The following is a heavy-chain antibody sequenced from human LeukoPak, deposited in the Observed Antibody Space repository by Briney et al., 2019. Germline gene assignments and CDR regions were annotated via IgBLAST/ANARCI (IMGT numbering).Heavy chain of an antibody. J-gene: IGHJ3*02. CDR2: INSDGSST. V-gene: IGHV3-64D*06. Sequence: GGSLRLSCSASGFTFSNYALHWVRQAPGKGLEYVSAINSDGSSTYSADSVKGSFTISRDNSKNTLHLQMSSLRAEDTAVYYCVKGGYDILTGYSYDAFDIWGQGALVTVSS. D-gene: IGHD3-9*01. CDR3: VKGGYDILTGYSYDAFDI. CDR1: GFTFSNYA.